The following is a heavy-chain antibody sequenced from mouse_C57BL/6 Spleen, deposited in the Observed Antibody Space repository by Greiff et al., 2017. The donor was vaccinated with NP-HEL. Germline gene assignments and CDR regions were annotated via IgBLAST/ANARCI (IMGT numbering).Heavy chain of an antibody. V-gene: IGHV1-42*01. Sequence: VQLQQSGPELVKPGASVKISCKASGYSFTGYYMNWVKQSPEKSLEWIGEINPSTGGTTYNQKFKAKATLTVDKSSSTAYMQLKSLTSEDSAVYYCARSGTEIFDYWGQGTTLTVSS. CDR2: INPSTGGT. J-gene: IGHJ2*01. D-gene: IGHD4-1*01. CDR3: ARSGTEIFDY. CDR1: GYSFTGYY.